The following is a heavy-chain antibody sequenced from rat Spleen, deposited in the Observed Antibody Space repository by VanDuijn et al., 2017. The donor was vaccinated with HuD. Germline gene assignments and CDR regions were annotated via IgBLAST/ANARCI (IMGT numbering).Heavy chain of an antibody. D-gene: IGHD1-6*01. CDR3: ARRHYGYTDYFDY. CDR2: ISYGDRSGHSST. CDR1: GFNFSDYG. Sequence: EVQLVESGGGLVQPGRSLKLSCAASGFNFSDYGMAWVRQAPTKGLEWVATISYGDRSGHSSTYYRDSVKGRFTISRDNAKSTLSLQMDSLRSEDTATYYCARRHYGYTDYFDYWGQGVMVTVSS. J-gene: IGHJ2*01. V-gene: IGHV5-29*01.